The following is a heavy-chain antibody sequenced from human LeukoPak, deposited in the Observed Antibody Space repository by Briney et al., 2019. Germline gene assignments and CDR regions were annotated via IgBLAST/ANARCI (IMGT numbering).Heavy chain of an antibody. V-gene: IGHV6-1*01. CDR2: TYYRSKWYN. Sequence: SQTLSLTCAISGDRVSSNSAAWNWIRQSPSRGLEWLGRTYYRSKWYNDYAVSVESRITIKPDTSKNQFSLQLNSVTPDDTAVYYCTRGRNWGESGFDYWGQGTLVTVSS. D-gene: IGHD7-27*01. J-gene: IGHJ4*02. CDR1: GDRVSSNSAA. CDR3: TRGRNWGESGFDY.